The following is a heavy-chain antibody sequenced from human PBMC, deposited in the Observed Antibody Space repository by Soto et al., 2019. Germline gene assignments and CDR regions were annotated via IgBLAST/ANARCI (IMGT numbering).Heavy chain of an antibody. CDR3: ARAFLGYCSGGSCYPAYNWFDP. J-gene: IGHJ5*02. CDR2: IYYSGST. D-gene: IGHD2-15*01. Sequence: PSETLSLTCTVSGGSISSYYWSWIRQHPGKGLEWIGYIYYSGSTYYNPSLKSRATISVDTSKNQFSLMLSSVTAADTAVYYCARAFLGYCSGGSCYPAYNWFDPWGQGTLVTSPQ. CDR1: GGSISSYY. V-gene: IGHV4-59*06.